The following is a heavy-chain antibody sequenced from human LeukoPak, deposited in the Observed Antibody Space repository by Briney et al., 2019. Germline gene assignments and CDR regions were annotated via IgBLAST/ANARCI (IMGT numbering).Heavy chain of an antibody. CDR3: AKYQCSGGSCYSRVAFDI. D-gene: IGHD2-15*01. CDR1: GFTFSSYA. Sequence: GGSLRLSCAASGFTFSSYAMHWVRQAPGKGLEWVAVISYDGSNKYYADSVKGRFTISRDNSKNTLYLQMNSLRAEDTAVYYCAKYQCSGGSCYSRVAFDIWGQGTMVTVSS. V-gene: IGHV3-30-3*02. J-gene: IGHJ3*02. CDR2: ISYDGSNK.